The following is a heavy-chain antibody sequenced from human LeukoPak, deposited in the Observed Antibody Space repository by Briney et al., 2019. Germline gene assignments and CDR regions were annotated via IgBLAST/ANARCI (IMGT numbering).Heavy chain of an antibody. CDR1: GFTVSSNY. CDR3: ARRYDFWSGYFDY. D-gene: IGHD3-3*01. J-gene: IGHJ4*02. V-gene: IGHV3-66*02. CDR2: IYSGGST. Sequence: GGSLTLSCAASGFTVSSNYMSWVRQAPGKGLEWVSVIYSGGSTYYADSVKGRFTISRDNSKNTLYLQMNSLRAEDTAVYYCARRYDFWSGYFDYWGQGTLVTVS.